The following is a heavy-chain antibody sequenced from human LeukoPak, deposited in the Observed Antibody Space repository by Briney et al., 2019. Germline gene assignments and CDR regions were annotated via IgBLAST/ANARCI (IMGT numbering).Heavy chain of an antibody. J-gene: IGHJ2*01. CDR3: ARDKRPTVTWYFDL. D-gene: IGHD4-17*01. CDR2: ISGDGGST. CDR1: GFTLEVYA. V-gene: IGHV3-43*02. Sequence: GGSLRLSCAASGFTLEVYAMHSVRPAPGEGLEWVSLISGDGGSTYYADSVKGRFTISRDNSKNSLYLQMNSLRTEDTALYYCARDKRPTVTWYFDLWGRGTLVTVSS.